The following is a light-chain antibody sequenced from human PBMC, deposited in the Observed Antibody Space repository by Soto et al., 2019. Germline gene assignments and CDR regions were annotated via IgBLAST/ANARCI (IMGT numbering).Light chain of an antibody. CDR3: QQYGSSGT. CDR1: QSVSNNY. J-gene: IGKJ1*01. Sequence: EIVLTQSPGTLSLSPGERATLSCRASQSVSNNYLAWYQQKPGQAPRLLIYGASNRATGIPDRFSGSGSGTDFTLTISRLEPEDLAVYYCQQYGSSGTFGQGTNVDIK. V-gene: IGKV3-20*01. CDR2: GAS.